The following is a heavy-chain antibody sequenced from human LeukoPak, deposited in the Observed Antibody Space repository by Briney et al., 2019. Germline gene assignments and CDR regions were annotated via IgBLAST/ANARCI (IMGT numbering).Heavy chain of an antibody. CDR2: IWSDGSNK. V-gene: IGHV3-33*03. CDR3: GTRAY. J-gene: IGHJ4*02. CDR1: GFTFSSYG. Sequence: GGSLRLSCAASGFTFSSYGMHWVRQAPGRGLEWVSAIWSDGSNKYYADSVKGRFTISRDNSRNTLYLQMDSLRGEDTAVYYCGTRAYWGQGTLVTVSS.